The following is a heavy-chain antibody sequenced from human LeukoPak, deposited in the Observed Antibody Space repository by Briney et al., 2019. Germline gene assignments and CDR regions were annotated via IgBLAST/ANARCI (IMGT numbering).Heavy chain of an antibody. CDR1: GGTFSSYA. Sequence: SVKVSCKASGGTFSSYAISWVRQAPGQGRELMGRIIPMFGTANYAQKFQGRVAITTDESTSTAYMELSSQRSVDTAVYYCARDMGDYYDSSGYYYRSRYFDYWGQGTLVTVSS. D-gene: IGHD3-22*01. CDR2: IIPMFGTA. J-gene: IGHJ4*02. CDR3: ARDMGDYYDSSGYYYRSRYFDY. V-gene: IGHV1-69*05.